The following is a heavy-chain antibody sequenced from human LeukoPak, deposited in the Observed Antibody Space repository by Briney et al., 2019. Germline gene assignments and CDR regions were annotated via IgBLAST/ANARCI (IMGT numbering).Heavy chain of an antibody. J-gene: IGHJ6*03. CDR2: INPNSGGT. Sequence: ASVKVSCKASGYTFTGYYMHWVRQAPGQGLEWMGWINPNSGGTNYAQKFQGRVTMTRDTSISTAYMELSRLRSDDTAVYCCAREMGVVVAATYYYYYMDVWGKGTTVTISS. CDR1: GYTFTGYY. D-gene: IGHD2-15*01. V-gene: IGHV1-2*02. CDR3: AREMGVVVAATYYYYYMDV.